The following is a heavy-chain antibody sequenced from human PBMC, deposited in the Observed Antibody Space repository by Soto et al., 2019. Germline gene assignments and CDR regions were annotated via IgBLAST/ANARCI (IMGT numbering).Heavy chain of an antibody. V-gene: IGHV4-39*01. CDR2: IYYSGST. J-gene: IGHJ6*02. CDR1: GGSISSSSYY. CDR3: ASPIILYDILTGYPESDLYYYYGMDV. Sequence: SETLSLTCTVSGGSISSSSYYWGWIRQPPGKGLEWIGSIYYSGSTYYNPSLKSRVTISVDTSKNQFSLKLSSVTAADTAVYYCASPIILYDILTGYPESDLYYYYGMDVWGQGTTVTVSS. D-gene: IGHD3-9*01.